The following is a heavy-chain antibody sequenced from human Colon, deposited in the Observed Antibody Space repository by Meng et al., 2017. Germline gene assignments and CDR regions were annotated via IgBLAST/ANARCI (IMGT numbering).Heavy chain of an antibody. CDR1: GGSVISNSYY. CDR3: ARDSGYDKNWFDP. D-gene: IGHD5-12*01. J-gene: IGHJ5*02. CDR2: IYYSGST. V-gene: IGHV4-61*01. Sequence: VPLQESGPGLVRPSETLSLTCTVSGGSVISNSYYWSWIRQPPGKGLEWIGFIYYSGSTNYNPSLKSRVTISVDTSKNQFSLKVSSVTAADTAVYYCARDSGYDKNWFDPWGQGTLVTASS.